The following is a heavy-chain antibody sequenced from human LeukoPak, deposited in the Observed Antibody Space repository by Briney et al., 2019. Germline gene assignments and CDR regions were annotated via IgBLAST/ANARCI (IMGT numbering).Heavy chain of an antibody. Sequence: PGGSLRLSCAPSGFTVSNNYMSWVRQAPGKGLEWVSVIHSGGTTNYADSVQGRFTITRDNSKTTVYLHMNSLRAEDTAVYYCARDSDSGYGPFASWGQGTLVTVSS. CDR2: IHSGGTT. CDR1: GFTVSNNY. J-gene: IGHJ4*02. CDR3: ARDSDSGYGPFAS. V-gene: IGHV3-53*01. D-gene: IGHD5-12*01.